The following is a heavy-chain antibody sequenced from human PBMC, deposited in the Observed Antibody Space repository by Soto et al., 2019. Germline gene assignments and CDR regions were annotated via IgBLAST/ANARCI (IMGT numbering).Heavy chain of an antibody. Sequence: PSETLSLTCTVSGGSISIYYWSWILQPPWKGLEWIGYIYYSGSTNYNPSLKSRVTISVDTSKNQFSLKLSSVTAADTAVYYCARGLVMGGIDLNLYVMDVWGQGTTVTVSS. CDR1: GGSISIYY. J-gene: IGHJ6*02. D-gene: IGHD5-12*01. CDR2: IYYSGST. V-gene: IGHV4-59*01. CDR3: ARGLVMGGIDLNLYVMDV.